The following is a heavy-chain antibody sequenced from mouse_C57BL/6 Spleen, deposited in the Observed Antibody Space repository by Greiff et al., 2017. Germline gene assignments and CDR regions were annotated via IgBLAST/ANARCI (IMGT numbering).Heavy chain of an antibody. V-gene: IGHV5-17*01. D-gene: IGHD6-1*01. Sequence: EVKLMESGGGLVKPGGSLKLSCAASGFTFSDYGMHWVRQAPEKGLEWVAYISSGSSTIYYADTVKGRFTISRDNAKNTLFLQMTSLRSEDTAMFYCTRASLGAYWGQGTLVTVSA. CDR2: ISSGSSTI. J-gene: IGHJ3*01. CDR1: GFTFSDYG. CDR3: TRASLGAY.